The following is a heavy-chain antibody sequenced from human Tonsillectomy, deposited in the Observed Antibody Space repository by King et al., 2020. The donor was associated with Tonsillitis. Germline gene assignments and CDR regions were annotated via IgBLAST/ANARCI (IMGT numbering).Heavy chain of an antibody. CDR3: ARERGSSWFDY. D-gene: IGHD2-15*01. CDR1: GGSISSYY. CDR2: IYYSGST. J-gene: IGHJ4*02. V-gene: IGHV4-59*01. Sequence: QLQESGPGLVKPSETLSLTCTVSGGSISSYYWSWIRQPPGKGLEWIGYIYYSGSTNYTPSLKSRVTITVDTSKNRFSLKLSSVTAADTAVYYCARERGSSWFDYWGQGTLVTVSS.